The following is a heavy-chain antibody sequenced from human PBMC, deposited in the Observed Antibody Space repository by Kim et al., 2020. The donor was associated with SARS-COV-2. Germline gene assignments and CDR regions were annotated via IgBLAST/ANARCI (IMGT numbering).Heavy chain of an antibody. CDR1: GYMFTSYG. CDR3: ARGAYGDVSFDY. V-gene: IGHV1-18*04. J-gene: IGHJ4*02. CDR2: ISARDGNT. Sequence: ASVKVSCKACGYMFTSYGFSWVRQAPGQGLEWLGWISARDGNTKYGQKVQGRVIMTTDTSTNTAYMELWRLRYDDTAMYYCARGAYGDVSFDYWGQGTLV. D-gene: IGHD4-17*01.